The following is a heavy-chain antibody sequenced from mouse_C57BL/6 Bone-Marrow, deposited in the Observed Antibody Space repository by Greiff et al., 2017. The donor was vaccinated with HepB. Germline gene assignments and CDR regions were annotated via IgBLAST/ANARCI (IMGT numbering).Heavy chain of an antibody. CDR3: ARSNSYGSSGDY. J-gene: IGHJ4*01. D-gene: IGHD1-1*01. Sequence: VQLQQPGAELVRPGTSVKLSCKASGYTFTSYWMHWVKQRPGQGLEWIGVIDPSDSYTNYNQKFKGKATLTVDTSSSTAYMQLSSLTSEDSAVYYCARSNSYGSSGDYWGQGTSVTVSS. CDR2: IDPSDSYT. CDR1: GYTFTSYW. V-gene: IGHV1-59*01.